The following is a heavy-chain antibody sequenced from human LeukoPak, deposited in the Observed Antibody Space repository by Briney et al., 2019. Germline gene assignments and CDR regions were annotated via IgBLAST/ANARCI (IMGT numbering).Heavy chain of an antibody. V-gene: IGHV3-53*05. CDR1: GLTVSSSY. Sequence: GGSLRLSCAASGLTVSSSYMSWVRQAPGKGLEWVSIIYNDGSTYYADSMKGRFTISRDNSKNTLYLQVNSLRAEDTAVYYCATQDGYDNSGHYGYWGQGTLVTVSS. CDR3: ATQDGYDNSGHYGY. CDR2: IYNDGST. J-gene: IGHJ4*02. D-gene: IGHD3-22*01.